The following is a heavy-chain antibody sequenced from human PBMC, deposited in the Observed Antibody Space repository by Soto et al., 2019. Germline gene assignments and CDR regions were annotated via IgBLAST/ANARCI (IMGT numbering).Heavy chain of an antibody. J-gene: IGHJ6*04. CDR2: IHSGGDT. V-gene: IGHV3-66*01. CDR3: ARSSTGNTYGGIDV. D-gene: IGHD1-7*01. Sequence: EVQLVESGGDLVQPGGSLRLSCAASGVAVSSNYMTWVRQAPGKGLDWVSVIHSGGDTHYADSVRGRFTISRDNSKNTLYRQMNSQRAEDTAVNYCARSSTGNTYGGIDVWGKGTTVTVSS. CDR1: GVAVSSNY.